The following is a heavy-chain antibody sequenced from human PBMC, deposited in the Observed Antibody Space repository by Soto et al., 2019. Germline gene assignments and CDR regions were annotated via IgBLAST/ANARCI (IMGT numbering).Heavy chain of an antibody. CDR2: ISAYNGNT. Sequence: ASVKVSCKASGYTFTSYGISWVRQAPGQGLEWMGWISAYNGNTNYAQKLQGRVTMTTDTSTSTAYMELRRLRSDDAAVYYAARTIMITFGGVTAVDYWGQGTLVTVSS. D-gene: IGHD3-16*01. CDR1: GYTFTSYG. J-gene: IGHJ4*02. CDR3: ARTIMITFGGVTAVDY. V-gene: IGHV1-18*01.